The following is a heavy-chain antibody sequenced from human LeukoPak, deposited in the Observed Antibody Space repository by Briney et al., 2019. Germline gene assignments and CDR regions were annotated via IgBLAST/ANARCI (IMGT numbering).Heavy chain of an antibody. D-gene: IGHD3-10*01. Sequence: SETLSLTCTVSGGSISSYYWSLIRQPPGKGMEWSGYIYYSGSTNYNPSLKSRVTISVDTSKNQFSLKLSSVTAADTAVYYCARYRNYYGSGSYYSRFDYWGQGTLVTVSS. V-gene: IGHV4-59*01. CDR1: GGSISSYY. CDR2: IYYSGST. J-gene: IGHJ4*02. CDR3: ARYRNYYGSGSYYSRFDY.